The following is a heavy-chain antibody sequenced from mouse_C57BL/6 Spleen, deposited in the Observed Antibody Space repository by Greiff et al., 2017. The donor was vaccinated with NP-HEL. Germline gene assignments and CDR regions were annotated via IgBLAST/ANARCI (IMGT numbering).Heavy chain of an antibody. CDR3: ARSTMVTTGFAY. D-gene: IGHD2-2*01. V-gene: IGHV1-64*01. CDR2: IHPNSGST. J-gene: IGHJ3*01. CDR1: GYTFTSYW. Sequence: QVQLQQPGAELVKPGASVKLSCKASGYTFTSYWMHWVKQRPGQGLKWIGMIHPNSGSTNYNEKFKSKATLTVDKSSSTAYMQLSSLTSEDSAVYYCARSTMVTTGFAYWGQGTLVTVSA.